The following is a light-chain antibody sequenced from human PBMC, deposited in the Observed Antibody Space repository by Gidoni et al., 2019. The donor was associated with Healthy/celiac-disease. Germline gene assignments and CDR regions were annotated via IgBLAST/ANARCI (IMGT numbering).Light chain of an antibody. CDR3: QQYGSSPLVT. CDR2: GAS. Sequence: EIVLTQSPGTLSLSPGERATLSCRASQSVSSSYLAWYHQKPGQAPRLLIYGASSSATGIPYRFSGSGSGTDFTLTISRLDPEEFAVYFCQQYGSSPLVTCGQGTKLEIK. J-gene: IGKJ2*01. V-gene: IGKV3-20*01. CDR1: QSVSSSY.